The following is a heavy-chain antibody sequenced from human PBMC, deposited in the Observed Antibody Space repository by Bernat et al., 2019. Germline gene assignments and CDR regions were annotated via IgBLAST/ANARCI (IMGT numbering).Heavy chain of an antibody. Sequence: EVQLVETGGGLIQPGGSLRLSCAASGLTVSSNDMTGVRQAPGKGLEWVSVIHKGGRTYYADSVKGRFTISRDNSKNPLYVEMNSLRAEDTAVYYCARLYYYQMDVWGQGTTVTVSS. CDR1: GLTVSSND. V-gene: IGHV3-53*05. CDR3: ARLYYYQMDV. J-gene: IGHJ6*02. CDR2: IHKGGRT.